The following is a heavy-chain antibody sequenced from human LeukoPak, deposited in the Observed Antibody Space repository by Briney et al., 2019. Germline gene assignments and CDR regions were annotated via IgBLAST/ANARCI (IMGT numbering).Heavy chain of an antibody. J-gene: IGHJ4*02. CDR2: IYYSGST. V-gene: IGHV4-39*07. CDR1: GGSISSSSYY. D-gene: IGHD3-10*02. Sequence: MPSETLSLTCTVSGGSISSSSYYWGWIRQPPGKGLEWIGSIYYSGSTYYNPSLKSRVTISVDTSKNQFSLKLSSVTAADTAVYYCARSTGSTMFIDYWGQGTLVTVSS. CDR3: ARSTGSTMFIDY.